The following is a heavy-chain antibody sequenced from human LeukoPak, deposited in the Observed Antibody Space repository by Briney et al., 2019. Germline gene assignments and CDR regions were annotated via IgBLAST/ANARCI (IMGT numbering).Heavy chain of an antibody. CDR2: IYSGGST. J-gene: IGHJ6*03. CDR3: AXMYXDXLTXYYTYYYYXMDV. CDR1: GFTVXSNY. D-gene: IGHD3-9*01. Sequence: GFTVXSNYMSWVRQAPGKGLEWVSVIYSGGSTYYADSVKGRFTISRDNSKNTLYLQMNSLRAEDTAVYYCAXMYXDXLTXYYTYYYYXMDVWGKGTTVTISS. V-gene: IGHV3-66*01.